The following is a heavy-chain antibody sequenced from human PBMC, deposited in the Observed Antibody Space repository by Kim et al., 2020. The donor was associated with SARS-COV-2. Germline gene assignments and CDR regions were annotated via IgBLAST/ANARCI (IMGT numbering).Heavy chain of an antibody. V-gene: IGHV3-9*01. Sequence: GGSLRLSCAASGFTFGDYAMHWVRQAPGKGLEWVSGISWNSGSIGYADSVKGRFTISRDNAKNSLYLQMNSLRAEDTALYYCAKDRYSSSSFWYFDLWGRGTLVTVSS. J-gene: IGHJ2*01. CDR3: AKDRYSSSSFWYFDL. CDR2: ISWNSGSI. D-gene: IGHD6-6*01. CDR1: GFTFGDYA.